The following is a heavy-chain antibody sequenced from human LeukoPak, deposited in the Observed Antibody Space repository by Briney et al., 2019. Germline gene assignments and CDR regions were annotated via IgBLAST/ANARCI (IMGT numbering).Heavy chain of an antibody. CDR3: ASGAYSYYYMDV. V-gene: IGHV4-34*01. CDR1: GGSFSGYY. D-gene: IGHD4-11*01. CDR2: INHSGST. Sequence: SETLSLTCAVYGGSFSGYYWSWLRQPPEKGLEWIGEINHSGSTNYNPSLKSRVTISVDTSKNQFSLKLSSVTAADTAVYYCASGAYSYYYMDVWGKGTTVTISS. J-gene: IGHJ6*03.